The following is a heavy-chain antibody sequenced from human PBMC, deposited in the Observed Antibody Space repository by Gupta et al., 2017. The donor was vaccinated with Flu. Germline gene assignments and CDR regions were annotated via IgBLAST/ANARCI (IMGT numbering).Heavy chain of an antibody. V-gene: IGHV4-34*01. Sequence: QVQVQQWGAGLLKPSETLSLTCAVYCGSFSGHYWSWIRQPPGKGLEWIGEINHSGSTNYNPSLKSRVTISVDTSKNQFSLKLSSVTAADTAVYYCARKGPPHTTMHQIDYWGQGTLVTVSS. CDR3: ARKGPPHTTMHQIDY. D-gene: IGHD5-18*01. CDR1: CGSFSGHY. CDR2: INHSGST. J-gene: IGHJ4*02.